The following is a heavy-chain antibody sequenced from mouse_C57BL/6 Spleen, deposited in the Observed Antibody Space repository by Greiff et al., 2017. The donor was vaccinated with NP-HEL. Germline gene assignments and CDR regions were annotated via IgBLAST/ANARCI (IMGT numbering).Heavy chain of an antibody. CDR2: INPGSGGT. CDR1: GYAFTNYL. D-gene: IGHD1-1*01. Sequence: QVQLQQSGAELVRPGTSVKVSCKASGYAFTNYLIEWVKQRPGQGLEWIGVINPGSGGTNYNEKFKGKATLTADKSSSTAYMQLSSLTSEDSAVYFCARGYYGSSPRFAYWGQGTLVTVSA. V-gene: IGHV1-54*01. J-gene: IGHJ3*01. CDR3: ARGYYGSSPRFAY.